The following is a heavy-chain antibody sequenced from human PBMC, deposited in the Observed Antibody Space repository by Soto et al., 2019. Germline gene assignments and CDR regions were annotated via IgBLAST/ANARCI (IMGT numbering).Heavy chain of an antibody. J-gene: IGHJ4*02. V-gene: IGHV3-30-3*01. CDR1: GFTFSSYA. CDR3: ARGYSSGYYPLFGY. Sequence: PGGSLRLSCAASGFTFSSYAMHWVRHAPGKGLEWVAVISYDGSNKYYADSVKGRFTISRDNSKNTLYLQMNSLRAEDTAVYYCARGYSSGYYPLFGYWGQGTLVTVSS. CDR2: ISYDGSNK. D-gene: IGHD3-22*01.